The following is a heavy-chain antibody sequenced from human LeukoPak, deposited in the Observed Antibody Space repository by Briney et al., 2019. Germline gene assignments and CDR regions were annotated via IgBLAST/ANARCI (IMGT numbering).Heavy chain of an antibody. V-gene: IGHV4-59*01. J-gene: IGHJ4*02. CDR3: VSGSYYLYYFDY. D-gene: IGHD1-26*01. CDR1: GGSISSYY. CDR2: IYYSGST. Sequence: PSETLSLTCTVSGGSISSYYWSWIRQPPGKGLEWIGYIYYSGSTNYNPSLESRVTISVDTSKNQFSLKLSSVTAADTAVYYCVSGSYYLYYFDYWGQGTLVTVSS.